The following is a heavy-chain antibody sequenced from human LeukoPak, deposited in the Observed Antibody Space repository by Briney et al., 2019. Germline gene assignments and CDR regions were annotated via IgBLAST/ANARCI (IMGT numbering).Heavy chain of an antibody. CDR3: AKPLYGGPTWFDP. D-gene: IGHD4/OR15-4a*01. CDR2: FSGSGGSI. CDR1: GFTFSSYA. V-gene: IGHV3-23*01. Sequence: GGSLRLSCAASGFTFSSYAMSWVRQAPGKGLMWVSAFSGSGGSIYYADSVKGRFTISRDNSKNTLYLQMNRLRTENTAVYYCAKPLYGGPTWFDPCGQGTLVTVSS. J-gene: IGHJ5*02.